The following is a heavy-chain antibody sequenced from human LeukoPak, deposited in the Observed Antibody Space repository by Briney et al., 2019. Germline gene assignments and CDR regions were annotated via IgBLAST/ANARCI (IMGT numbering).Heavy chain of an antibody. J-gene: IGHJ6*03. D-gene: IGHD2-2*01. CDR2: IYNSGST. CDR1: GASISSYY. CDR3: ARDIVVAPAAERSYYYYYMDV. Sequence: PSETLSLTCTVSGASISSYYWSWIRQPAGKGLEWIGRIYNSGSTNYNPSLQSRLTMSEDTSRNQFSLKLSSVTAADTAVYYCARDIVVAPAAERSYYYYYMDVWGKGTTVTVSS. V-gene: IGHV4-4*07.